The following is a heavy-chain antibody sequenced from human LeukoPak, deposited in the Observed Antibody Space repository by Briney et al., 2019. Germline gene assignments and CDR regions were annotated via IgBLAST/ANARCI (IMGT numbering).Heavy chain of an antibody. CDR1: GGSISSYY. D-gene: IGHD5-18*01. V-gene: IGHV4-59*12. J-gene: IGHJ4*02. CDR2: IYDSGST. CDR3: ARDRMGTVMVPIDY. Sequence: PSETLSLTCTVSGGSISSYYWSWIRQPPGKGLEWIGFIYDSGSTNYNPSLKSRVTISVDTSKNQFSLKLRSVTAADTAVYYCARDRMGTVMVPIDYWGQGTLVTVSS.